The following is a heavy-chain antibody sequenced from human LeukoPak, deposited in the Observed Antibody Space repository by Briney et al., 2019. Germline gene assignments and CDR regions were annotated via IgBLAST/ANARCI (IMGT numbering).Heavy chain of an antibody. V-gene: IGHV3-30-3*01. CDR1: GFTFSDYY. CDR3: ARDFGGLRWNYYFDY. Sequence: PGGSLRLSCAASGFTFSDYYRSWIRQAPGKGLEWVAVISYDGSNKYYADSVKGRFTISRDISKNTLYLQVNSLRAEDTAVYLCARDFGGLRWNYYFDYWGQGTLVTVSS. J-gene: IGHJ4*02. D-gene: IGHD4-23*01. CDR2: ISYDGSNK.